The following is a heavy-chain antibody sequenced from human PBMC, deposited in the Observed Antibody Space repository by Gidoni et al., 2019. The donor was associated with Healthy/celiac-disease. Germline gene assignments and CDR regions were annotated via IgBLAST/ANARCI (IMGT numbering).Heavy chain of an antibody. Sequence: EVQLVESGGGVVQPGGSLRLSCEASGFTFSCYWMSWVRQAPGKGLEWVANIKQAGSEKYYVDSVKGRFTLSRDHAKNSLYLLMNSLRAEDTSVSYWARDELSEYVWGGWGQGTMVTVSS. CDR3: ARDELSEYVWGG. D-gene: IGHD3-16*01. CDR1: GFTFSCYW. CDR2: IKQAGSEK. V-gene: IGHV3-7*01. J-gene: IGHJ3*01.